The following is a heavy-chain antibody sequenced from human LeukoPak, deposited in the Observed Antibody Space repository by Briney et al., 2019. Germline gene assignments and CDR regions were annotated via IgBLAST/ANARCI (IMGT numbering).Heavy chain of an antibody. J-gene: IGHJ3*02. Sequence: PGRSLRLSCAASIFTFSAYTIHWVRQAPGKGLEWVAVISSDGRNKYYADSVKGRFTISRDNSKNTLYLQMNSLRAEDTAVYYCARGTTGYSSRFGAFDIWGQGTMVTVSS. CDR1: IFTFSAYT. V-gene: IGHV3-30*04. D-gene: IGHD6-13*01. CDR3: ARGTTGYSSRFGAFDI. CDR2: ISSDGRNK.